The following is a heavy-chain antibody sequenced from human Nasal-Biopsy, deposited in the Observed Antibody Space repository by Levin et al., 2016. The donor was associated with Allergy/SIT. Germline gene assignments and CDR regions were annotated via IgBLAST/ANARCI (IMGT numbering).Heavy chain of an antibody. CDR1: GFTFSTHA. D-gene: IGHD2-15*01. Sequence: GGSLRLSCAASGFTFSTHAMSWVRQAPGKGLEWVSSISPSGETTPYAASVKGRFTVSRDNSKNTLYLQMNSLRAEDTAVYYCAKCSPGCQCKWFDSWGHGTLVTVSS. CDR2: ISPSGETT. CDR3: AKCSPGCQCKWFDS. J-gene: IGHJ5*01. V-gene: IGHV3-23*01.